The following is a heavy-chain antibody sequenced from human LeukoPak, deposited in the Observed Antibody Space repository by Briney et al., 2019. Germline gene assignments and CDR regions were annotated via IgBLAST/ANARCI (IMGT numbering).Heavy chain of an antibody. V-gene: IGHV3-9*01. J-gene: IGHJ4*02. CDR2: ISWNSGTK. D-gene: IGHD3-10*01. Sequence: PGGSLRLSCVASGFTFDDYAMHWVRQAPGKGLEWVSGISWNSGTKGYANSVKGRFTISRDDAENSLYLQMNSLRPEDTALYYCAKDLRNYYGSGSIVDYWGQGTLVTVSS. CDR1: GFTFDDYA. CDR3: AKDLRNYYGSGSIVDY.